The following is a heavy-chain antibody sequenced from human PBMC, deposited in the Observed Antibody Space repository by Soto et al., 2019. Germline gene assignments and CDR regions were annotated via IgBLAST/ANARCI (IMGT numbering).Heavy chain of an antibody. D-gene: IGHD6-6*01. CDR1: GFTLSTYR. V-gene: IGHV3-21*01. CDR2: ISSSSYYI. CDR3: AREKEDEGSSSLRVYYGMDA. J-gene: IGHJ6*02. Sequence: VQLVESGGGLVKSGGSLRLSCAASGFTLSTYRMTWVRQAPGKGLEWVSSISSSSYYIHYADPVKGRFTISRDSAKNSVYLQLNSLRAEDTAVYYCAREKEDEGSSSLRVYYGMDAWGQGTTVTVSS.